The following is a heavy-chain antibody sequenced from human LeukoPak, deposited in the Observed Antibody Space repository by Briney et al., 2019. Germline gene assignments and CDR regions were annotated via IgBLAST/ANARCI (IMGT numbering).Heavy chain of an antibody. CDR3: ARETSLAGFASGLGFNY. J-gene: IGHJ4*02. V-gene: IGHV4-59*01. CDR1: GGSFSGYY. CDR2: IYYSGST. D-gene: IGHD6-19*01. Sequence: PSETLSLTCAVYGGSFSGYYWSWIRQPPGKGLEWIGYIYYSGSTNYNPSLKSQVTMSIDTSKNHFSLKLTSVTAADTATYYCARETSLAGFASGLGFNYWGQGILVTVSS.